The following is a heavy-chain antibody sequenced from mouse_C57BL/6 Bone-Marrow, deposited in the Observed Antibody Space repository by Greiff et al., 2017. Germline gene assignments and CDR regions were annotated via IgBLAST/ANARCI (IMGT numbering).Heavy chain of an antibody. CDR1: GYTFTSYG. CDR3: ARFPIYYYGSAWFAY. D-gene: IGHD1-1*01. J-gene: IGHJ3*01. CDR2: IYPRSGNT. V-gene: IGHV1-81*01. Sequence: QVQLQQSGAELARPGASVKLSCKASGYTFTSYGISWVKQRTGQGLEWIGEIYPRSGNTYYNEKFKGKATLTADTSSSTAYMELRSLTSEDSAVYYCARFPIYYYGSAWFAYGGQGTPVTVSA.